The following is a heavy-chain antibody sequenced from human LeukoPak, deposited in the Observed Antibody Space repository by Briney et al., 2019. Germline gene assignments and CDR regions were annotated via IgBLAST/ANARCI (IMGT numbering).Heavy chain of an antibody. J-gene: IGHJ4*02. D-gene: IGHD4-17*01. CDR1: GFTFSSYD. CDR2: INGAEST. V-gene: IGHV3-23*01. CDR3: AKGLVTTAADY. Sequence: PGGSLRLSCAASGFTFSSYDMSWVRRAPGKGLEWVSTINGAESTYYADSVKGRFTISRDNSKKTLYLQMNSPRAEDTAVYYCAKGLVTTAADYWGRGTLVTVAS.